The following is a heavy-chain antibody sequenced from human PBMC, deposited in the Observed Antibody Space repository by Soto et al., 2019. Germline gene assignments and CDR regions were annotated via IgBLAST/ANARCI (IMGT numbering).Heavy chain of an antibody. D-gene: IGHD2-2*02. J-gene: IGHJ4*02. CDR3: ARNVFKQYLSHFDF. CDR1: GDSVSSNSVA. CDR2: TYYRYKWYN. V-gene: IGHV6-1*01. Sequence: QVQLQQSGPGLMKPSQTLSLTCAISGDSVSSNSVAWNWIRQSPSRGLEWLGRTYYRYKWYNDFEPSVKIRITINADTSKNQVSLQLNSVTPEDTAVYYCARNVFKQYLSHFDFWGQGTLVTVSS.